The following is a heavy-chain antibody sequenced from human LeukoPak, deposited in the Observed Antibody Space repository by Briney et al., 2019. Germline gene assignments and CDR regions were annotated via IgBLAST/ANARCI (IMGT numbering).Heavy chain of an antibody. J-gene: IGHJ4*02. Sequence: NPGGSLRLSCAASGFTFSSYSMNWVRQAPGKGLEWVSSISSSSSYIYYADSLKGRFTISRDNAMNSLFLQMNSLRVEDTAVYFCARGPPGDYWGQGTLVTVSS. CDR2: ISSSSSYI. CDR3: ARGPPGDY. V-gene: IGHV3-21*01. CDR1: GFTFSSYS.